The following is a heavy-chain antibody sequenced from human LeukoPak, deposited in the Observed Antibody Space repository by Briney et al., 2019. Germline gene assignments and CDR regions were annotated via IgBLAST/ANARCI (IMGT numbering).Heavy chain of an antibody. V-gene: IGHV1-69*06. D-gene: IGHD3-9*01. CDR2: IIPIFGTA. Sequence: WASVKVSCKASGYTFTTYGISWVRQAPGQGLEWMGGIIPIFGTANYAQKFQGRVTITADKSTSTAYMELSSLRSEDTAVYYCARGSGILTGYVFDYWGQGTLVTVSS. J-gene: IGHJ4*02. CDR1: GYTFTTYG. CDR3: ARGSGILTGYVFDY.